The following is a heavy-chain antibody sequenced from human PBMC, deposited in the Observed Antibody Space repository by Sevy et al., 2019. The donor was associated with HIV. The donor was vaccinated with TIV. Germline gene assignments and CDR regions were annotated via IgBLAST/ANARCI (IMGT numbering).Heavy chain of an antibody. CDR1: GFTFSSYS. V-gene: IGHV3-21*01. Sequence: GGSLRLSCAASGFTFSSYSMNWVRQAPGKGLEWVSSVSSSSSYIDYADSVKGRFTISRDNAKNTLYLQMNSLRAEDTAVYYCARGREINWKEGAFDIWGQGTMVTVSS. CDR3: ARGREINWKEGAFDI. J-gene: IGHJ3*02. D-gene: IGHD1-1*01. CDR2: VSSSSSYI.